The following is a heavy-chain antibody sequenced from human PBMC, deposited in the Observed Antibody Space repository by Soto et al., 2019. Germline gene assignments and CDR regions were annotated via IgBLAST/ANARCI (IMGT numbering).Heavy chain of an antibody. CDR1: GGTFSSYT. D-gene: IGHD3-3*01. V-gene: IGHV1-69*02. CDR3: ATEPPRITIFGARTSDNGGY. Sequence: QVQLVQSGAEVQKPGSSVKVSCKASGGTFSSYTISWVRQAPGQGLEWMGRIIPILGIANYAQKFQGRVTITADKSTSTAYMELSSLRSEDTAVYYCATEPPRITIFGARTSDNGGYWGQGTLVTVSS. J-gene: IGHJ4*02. CDR2: IIPILGIA.